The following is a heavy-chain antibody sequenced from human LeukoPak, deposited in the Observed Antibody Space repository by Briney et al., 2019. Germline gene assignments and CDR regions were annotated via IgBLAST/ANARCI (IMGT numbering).Heavy chain of an antibody. CDR3: AGPNSNSRFAY. V-gene: IGHV4-39*01. CDR2: VYSSGDT. J-gene: IGHJ4*02. D-gene: IGHD1-1*01. CDR1: GGSITNTNLY. Sequence: KTPETLSLICTVSGGSITNTNLYWGWIRQPPGKGLEWIGSVYSSGDTYYNPSLESRVTISIDTSNNQFSLKLSSVTAADTAVYYCAGPNSNSRFAYWGQGTLVTVSS.